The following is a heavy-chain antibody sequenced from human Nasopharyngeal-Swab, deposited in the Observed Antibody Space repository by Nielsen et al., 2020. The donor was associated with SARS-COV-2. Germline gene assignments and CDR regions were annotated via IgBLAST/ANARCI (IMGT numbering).Heavy chain of an antibody. CDR2: IRSKAYGGTT. CDR3: TRETPYSSGWYSFDY. V-gene: IGHV3-49*03. Sequence: GESLKISCTASGFTFGDYAMSWFRQTPGRGLEWVGFIRSKAYGGTTEYAASVKGRFTISRDDSKSIAYLQMNSLKTEDTAVYYCTRETPYSSGWYSFDYWGQGTLVTSPQ. J-gene: IGHJ4*02. D-gene: IGHD6-19*01. CDR1: GFTFGDYA.